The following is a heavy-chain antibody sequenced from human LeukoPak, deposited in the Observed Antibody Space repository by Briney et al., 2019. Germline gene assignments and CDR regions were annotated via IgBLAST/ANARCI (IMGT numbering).Heavy chain of an antibody. CDR3: AKDLGGYSSGWHGAFDI. J-gene: IGHJ3*02. Sequence: GRSLRLSCAASGFTFSSYGMHWVRQAPGKGLEWVAVISYDGSNKYYADSVKGRFTISRDNSKNTLYPQMNSLRAEDTAVYYCAKDLGGYSSGWHGAFDIWGQGTMVTVSS. CDR1: GFTFSSYG. V-gene: IGHV3-30*18. D-gene: IGHD6-19*01. CDR2: ISYDGSNK.